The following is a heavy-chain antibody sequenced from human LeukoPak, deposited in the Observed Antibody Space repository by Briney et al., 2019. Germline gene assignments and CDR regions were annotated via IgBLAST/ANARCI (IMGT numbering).Heavy chain of an antibody. D-gene: IGHD3-9*01. CDR1: GGSISSYY. CDR3: AGDLTGYHPSDY. Sequence: PSETLSLTCTVSGGSISSYYWSWIRQPPGKGLEWIGYIYYSGSTNYSPSLKSRVTISVDKSKNQFSLKLSSATAADTAVYYCAGDLTGYHPSDYWGQGTLVTVSS. CDR2: IYYSGST. J-gene: IGHJ4*02. V-gene: IGHV4-59*12.